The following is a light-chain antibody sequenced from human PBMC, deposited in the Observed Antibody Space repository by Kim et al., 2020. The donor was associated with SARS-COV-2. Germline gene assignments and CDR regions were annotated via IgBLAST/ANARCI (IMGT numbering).Light chain of an antibody. J-gene: IGKJ4*01. CDR1: QNIDTY. Sequence: PGERATLSCRASQNIDTYLAWYQQRPGQAPRLLVYDASNRATGVPDRFSGSGSGTDFTLTISSLEPEDFSLYYCQQRNSWPSAVTFGGGTKVDIK. CDR2: DAS. CDR3: QQRNSWPSAVT. V-gene: IGKV3-11*01.